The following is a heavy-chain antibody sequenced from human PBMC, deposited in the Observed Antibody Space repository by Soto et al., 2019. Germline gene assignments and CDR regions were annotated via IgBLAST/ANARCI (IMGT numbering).Heavy chain of an antibody. D-gene: IGHD3-22*01. CDR3: ARGMIVVVITPYYYYGMDV. Sequence: SVKVSCKASGGTFSSYAISWVRQAPGQGLEWMGGIIPIFGTANYAQKFQGRVTITADESTSTAYMELSSLRSEDTAAYYCARGMIVVVITPYYYYGMDVWGQGTTVTVSS. V-gene: IGHV1-69*13. J-gene: IGHJ6*02. CDR2: IIPIFGTA. CDR1: GGTFSSYA.